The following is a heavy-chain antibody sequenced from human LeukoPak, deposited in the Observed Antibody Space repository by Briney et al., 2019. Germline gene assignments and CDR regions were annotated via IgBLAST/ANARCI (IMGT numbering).Heavy chain of an antibody. CDR3: AREFIEARQDAFDV. D-gene: IGHD5-12*01. V-gene: IGHV3-74*01. CDR1: GFTFSPYY. CDR2: INNVGSDT. J-gene: IGHJ3*01. Sequence: PGGSLRLSCAASGFTFSPYYMHWVRQAPGKGLVWVSRINNVGSDTSYADSVRGRFTISRDNAKDTLYLQMNNLRDEDTAIYYCAREFIEARQDAFDVWGQGTMVTVSS.